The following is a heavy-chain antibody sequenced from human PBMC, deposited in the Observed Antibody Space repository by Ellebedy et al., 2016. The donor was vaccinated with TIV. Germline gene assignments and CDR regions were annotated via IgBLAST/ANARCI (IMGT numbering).Heavy chain of an antibody. D-gene: IGHD5-12*01. CDR1: GFTFTSYW. Sequence: HTGGSLRLSCVAYGFTFTSYWMHWVRQAPGKGLVWVSGINDDGRTTTYVDSVQGRFTISRDNARTTLYLQMNSLRAEDTAVYYCARRNPSGYDPFFDYWGQGTLVTVSS. CDR2: INDDGRTT. CDR3: ARRNPSGYDPFFDY. V-gene: IGHV3-74*01. J-gene: IGHJ4*02.